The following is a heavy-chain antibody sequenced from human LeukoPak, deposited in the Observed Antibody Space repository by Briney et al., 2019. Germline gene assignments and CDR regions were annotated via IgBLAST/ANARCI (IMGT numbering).Heavy chain of an antibody. D-gene: IGHD2-2*01. Sequence: ASVKVSCKASGYTFTGYYMHWVRQAPGQGLEWMGWINPNSGGTNYAQKFQGRVTMTRDTSISTAYMELNRLTSDDTAVYYCARDLLGYCSSTSCFPFDYWGQGTPVTVSS. J-gene: IGHJ4*02. CDR2: INPNSGGT. V-gene: IGHV1-2*02. CDR1: GYTFTGYY. CDR3: ARDLLGYCSSTSCFPFDY.